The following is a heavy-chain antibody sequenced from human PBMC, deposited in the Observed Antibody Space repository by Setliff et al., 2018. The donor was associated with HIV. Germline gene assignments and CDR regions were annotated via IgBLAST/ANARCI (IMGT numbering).Heavy chain of an antibody. D-gene: IGHD4-4*01. J-gene: IGHJ3*02. CDR1: GYTFTNYD. CDR3: ARGYRKAFDI. Sequence: ASVKVSCKASGYTFTNYDINWVRQATGQGLEWMGRMNPNSGNTEYAQQFQGRVTMTRNTSISTAYMELSSLRSEDTAVYYCARGYRKAFDIWGQGTMVTVS. V-gene: IGHV1-8*02. CDR2: MNPNSGNT.